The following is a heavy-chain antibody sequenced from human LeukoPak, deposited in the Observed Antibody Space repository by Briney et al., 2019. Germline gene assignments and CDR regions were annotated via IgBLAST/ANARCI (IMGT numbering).Heavy chain of an antibody. J-gene: IGHJ4*02. CDR3: ARVSPLYYYDSSGYLSFDY. D-gene: IGHD3-22*01. Sequence: GGSLRLSCAASGFTFDDYGMSWVRQAPGKGLEWVSGINWNGGSTGYADSVKGRFTISRDNAKNSLYLQMNSLRAEDTALYYCARVSPLYYYDSSGYLSFDYWGQGTLVTVSS. CDR1: GFTFDDYG. CDR2: INWNGGST. V-gene: IGHV3-20*04.